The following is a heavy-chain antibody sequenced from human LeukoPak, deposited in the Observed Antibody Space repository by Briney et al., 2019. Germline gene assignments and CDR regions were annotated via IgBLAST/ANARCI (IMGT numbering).Heavy chain of an antibody. Sequence: ASVKVSCKASGGTFSSYAISWVRQAPGQGLEWMGRIIPIFGTANYAQKFQGRVTITTDESTSTAYMELSSLRSEDTAVYYCASPSLSVSNGYDSPFVYWGQGTLVTVSS. CDR2: IIPIFGTA. CDR3: ASPSLSVSNGYDSPFVY. D-gene: IGHD5-12*01. V-gene: IGHV1-69*05. CDR1: GGTFSSYA. J-gene: IGHJ4*02.